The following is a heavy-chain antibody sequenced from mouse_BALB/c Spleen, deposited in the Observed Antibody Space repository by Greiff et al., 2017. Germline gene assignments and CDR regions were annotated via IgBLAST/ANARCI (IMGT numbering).Heavy chain of an antibody. V-gene: IGHV3-6*02. CDR3: ARDHYYGSSYYFDY. Sequence: EVQLVESGPGLVKPSQSLSLTCSVTGYSITSGYYWNWIRQFPGNKLEWMGYISYDGSNNYNPSLENRISITRDTSKNQFFLKLNSVTTEDTATYYCARDHYYGSSYYFDYWGQGTTLTVSS. CDR2: ISYDGSN. CDR1: GYSITSGYY. D-gene: IGHD1-1*01. J-gene: IGHJ2*01.